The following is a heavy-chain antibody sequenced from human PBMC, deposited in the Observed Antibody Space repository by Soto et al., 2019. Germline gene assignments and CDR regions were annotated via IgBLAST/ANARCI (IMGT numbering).Heavy chain of an antibody. CDR2: ISVHNGNT. Sequence: ASVKVSCKASGNSFNLYGISWVRQAPGQGLEWMGWISVHNGNTDYAQKLQGRVTMTTDTSTNTAYMELRSLRADDTAVYYCAVYWTDFFHLGQGTLVTVSS. J-gene: IGHJ4*02. CDR1: GNSFNLYG. V-gene: IGHV1-18*01. D-gene: IGHD1-1*01. CDR3: AVYWTDFFH.